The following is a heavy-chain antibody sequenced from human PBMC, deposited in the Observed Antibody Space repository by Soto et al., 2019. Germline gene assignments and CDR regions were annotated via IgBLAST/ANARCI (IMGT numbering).Heavy chain of an antibody. CDR3: ARGVEWLEPFDY. J-gene: IGHJ4*02. D-gene: IGHD6-19*01. V-gene: IGHV3-73*01. CDR2: IRSKADNYAT. Sequence: GGSLRLSCAASGFTFSGSAMHWVRQASGKGLEWVGRIRSKADNYATAYAASVKGRFTISRDDSKNTAFLQMNSLKTEDTAVYYCARGVEWLEPFDYWGQGTLVTVSS. CDR1: GFTFSGSA.